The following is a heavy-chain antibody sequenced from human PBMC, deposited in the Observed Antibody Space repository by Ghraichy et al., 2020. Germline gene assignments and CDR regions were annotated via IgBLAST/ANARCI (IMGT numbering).Heavy chain of an antibody. J-gene: IGHJ6*02. CDR1: GGSPDNNY. V-gene: IGHV4-59*08. CDR3: ASPSSVRYYFAMDV. CDR2: IFYSGTT. Sequence: SQTRSLTCSVSGGSPDNNYWSWIRQPPGKGLELVGYIFYSGTTKYNPSLEGRVTISVDASKHQVSLRLRSVTAADTAVYYCASPSSVRYYFAMDVWGQGTTVTVSS.